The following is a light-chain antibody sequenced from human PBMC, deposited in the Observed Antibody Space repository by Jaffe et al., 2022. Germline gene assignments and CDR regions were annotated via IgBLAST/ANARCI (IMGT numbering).Light chain of an antibody. CDR3: QQYYTTPQT. CDR2: WAS. CDR1: QNVLHSSNNNNY. J-gene: IGKJ1*01. Sequence: DIVMTQSPDSLAVSLGERATINCKSSQNVLHSSNNNNYLAWYQQKPGQPPKLLISWASTRESGVPDRFSGSGSGTDFTLTISSLQAEDVAVYYCQQYYTTPQTFGQGTKVEIK. V-gene: IGKV4-1*01.